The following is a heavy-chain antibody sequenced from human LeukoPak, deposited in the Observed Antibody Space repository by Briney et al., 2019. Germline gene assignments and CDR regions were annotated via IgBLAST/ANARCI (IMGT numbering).Heavy chain of an antibody. J-gene: IGHJ4*02. CDR1: GGSISSGGYY. CDR3: ARAHRPKYGGIADFDY. CDR2: IYCSGST. Sequence: PSETLSLTCTVSGGSISSGGYYWSWIRQPPGKGLEWIGYIYCSGSTFYNPSLKSRITISVDTSKNQFSLKLSSVTAADTAVYYCARAHRPKYGGIADFDYWGQGTLVTVSS. V-gene: IGHV4-31*03. D-gene: IGHD4-23*01.